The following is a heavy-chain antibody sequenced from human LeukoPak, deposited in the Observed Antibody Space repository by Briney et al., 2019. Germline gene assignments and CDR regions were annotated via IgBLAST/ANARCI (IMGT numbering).Heavy chain of an antibody. CDR3: ARDLGGSYGYFDY. Sequence: GRSLRLSCAASGFTFSSYNMHGVRQAPGKGLERVAVIWYDGSNKYCADSVKGRFTISRDNSKNTLYVQMNSLRVEDTAVYYCARDLGGSYGYFDYWGQGTLVTVSS. J-gene: IGHJ4*02. V-gene: IGHV3-33*01. CDR2: IWYDGSNK. D-gene: IGHD1-26*01. CDR1: GFTFSSYN.